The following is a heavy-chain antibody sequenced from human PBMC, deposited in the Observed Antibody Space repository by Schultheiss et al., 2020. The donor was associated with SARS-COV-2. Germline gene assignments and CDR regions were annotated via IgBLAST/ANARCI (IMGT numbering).Heavy chain of an antibody. V-gene: IGHV3-30*12. CDR3: AKGVSSSLTPDAFDI. J-gene: IGHJ3*02. CDR1: GFTFSSYG. CDR2: ISYDGSNK. D-gene: IGHD6-13*01. Sequence: GGSLRLSCAASGFTFSSYGMHWVRQAPGKGLEWVAVISYDGSNKYYADSVKGRFTISRDNSKNTLYLQMNSLRAEDTAIYYCAKGVSSSLTPDAFDIWGQGTMVTVSS.